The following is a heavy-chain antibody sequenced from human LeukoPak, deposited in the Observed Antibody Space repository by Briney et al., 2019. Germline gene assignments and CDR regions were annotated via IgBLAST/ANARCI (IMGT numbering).Heavy chain of an antibody. CDR1: GGSISSYY. Sequence: PSETLSLTCTVPGGSISSYYWSWIRQPPGKGLEWIGYIYYSGSTNYNPSLKSRVTISVDTSKNQFSLKLSSVTAADTAVYYCARLGGTYYDILTGQGAFDYWGQGTLVTVSS. V-gene: IGHV4-59*08. D-gene: IGHD3-9*01. CDR3: ARLGGTYYDILTGQGAFDY. J-gene: IGHJ4*02. CDR2: IYYSGST.